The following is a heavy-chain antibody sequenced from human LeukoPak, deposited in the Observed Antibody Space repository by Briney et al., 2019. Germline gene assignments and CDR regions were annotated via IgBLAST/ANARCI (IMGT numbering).Heavy chain of an antibody. CDR1: GFTVSSNY. CDR3: ARANYDYVWGSYLRPIYLDY. Sequence: GGSLRLSCAASGFTVSSNYMSWVRQAPGKGLEWVSVIYNGGSTYYSDSVNGRFTISRDDSKNTLYLQMHSLRAEDTAVYYCARANYDYVWGSYLRPIYLDYWGQGTLVTVSS. D-gene: IGHD3-16*01. J-gene: IGHJ4*02. V-gene: IGHV3-66*01. CDR2: IYNGGST.